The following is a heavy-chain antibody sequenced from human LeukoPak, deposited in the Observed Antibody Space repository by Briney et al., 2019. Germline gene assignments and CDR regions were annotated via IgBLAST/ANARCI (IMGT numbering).Heavy chain of an antibody. CDR1: GFTFSSYG. D-gene: IGHD3-10*01. V-gene: IGHV3-30*03. CDR2: ISYDGSNK. Sequence: GRSLRLSCAASGFTFSSYGMHWVRQAPGKGLEWVAVISYDGSNKYYADSVKGRFTISRDNSKNTLYLEMNSLRAEDTAVYYCAMPAMVRGVIHDSWGQGTLVTVSS. J-gene: IGHJ4*02. CDR3: AMPAMVRGVIHDS.